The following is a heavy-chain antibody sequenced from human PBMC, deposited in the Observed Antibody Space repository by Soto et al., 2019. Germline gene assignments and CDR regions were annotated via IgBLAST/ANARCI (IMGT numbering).Heavy chain of an antibody. CDR3: ARGGGMVRGVISPFYGMDV. CDR1: GGSISSGGYY. Sequence: QVQLQESGPGLVKPSQTLSLTCTVSGGSISSGGYYWSWIRQHPGKGLEWIGYIYYSGSTYYNPSLKSRVTISVDTSKNQFSLKLGSVTAADTAVYYWARGGGMVRGVISPFYGMDVWGQGTTVTVSS. V-gene: IGHV4-31*03. CDR2: IYYSGST. J-gene: IGHJ6*02. D-gene: IGHD3-10*01.